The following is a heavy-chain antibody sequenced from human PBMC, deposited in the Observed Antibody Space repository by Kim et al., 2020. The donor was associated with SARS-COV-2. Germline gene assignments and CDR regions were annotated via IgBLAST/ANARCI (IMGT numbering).Heavy chain of an antibody. CDR1: GGSISSYY. J-gene: IGHJ4*02. CDR2: IYYSGST. D-gene: IGHD2-15*01. V-gene: IGHV4-59*01. Sequence: SETLSLTCTVSGGSISSYYWSWIRQPPGKGLEWIGYIYYSGSTNSNPSLKSRVTISVDTSKNQFSLKLSSVTAADTAVYYWASFTRYCSGGSCHEKFDYWGQRTLVTVSS. CDR3: ASFTRYCSGGSCHEKFDY.